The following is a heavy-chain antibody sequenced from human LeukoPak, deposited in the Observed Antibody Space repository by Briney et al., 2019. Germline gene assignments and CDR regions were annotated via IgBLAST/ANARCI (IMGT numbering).Heavy chain of an antibody. Sequence: SETLSLTCAVYGGSFSGYYWSWIRQPPGKGLEWIGEINHSGGTNYNPSLKSRVTISVDTSKNQFSLKLSSVTAADTAVYYCAREVYYYDSSGYSSYWYFDLWGRGTLVTVSS. J-gene: IGHJ2*01. CDR3: AREVYYYDSSGYSSYWYFDL. CDR1: GGSFSGYY. D-gene: IGHD3-22*01. V-gene: IGHV4-34*01. CDR2: INHSGGT.